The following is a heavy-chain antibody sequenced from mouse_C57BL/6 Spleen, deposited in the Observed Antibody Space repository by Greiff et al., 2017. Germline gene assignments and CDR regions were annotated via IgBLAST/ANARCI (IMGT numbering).Heavy chain of an antibody. Sequence: VQLKQSGPVLVKPGASVKMSCKASGYTFTDYYMNWVKQSHGQSLEWIGDINPYNGGTSYNQKFKGKATLTVDKSSSTAYMELNSLTSEDSAVYYCARDYSNYVYFDYWGQGTTLTVSS. CDR3: ARDYSNYVYFDY. CDR2: INPYNGGT. V-gene: IGHV1-19*01. CDR1: GYTFTDYY. J-gene: IGHJ2*01. D-gene: IGHD2-5*01.